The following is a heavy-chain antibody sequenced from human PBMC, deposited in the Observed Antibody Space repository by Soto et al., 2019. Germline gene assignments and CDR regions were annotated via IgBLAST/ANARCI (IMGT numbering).Heavy chain of an antibody. CDR2: LDYSGSP. Sequence: PSETLSLTXTVSGGSIRSDHWGWIRQPPGKGLEWIGYLDYSGSPKYNPSLKSRVTISMDTSKNHVSLTLNSVTAADTAVYFCATYFRGEGGRGYWGQGTTVTVSS. D-gene: IGHD3-16*01. CDR3: ATYFRGEGGRGY. J-gene: IGHJ6*02. V-gene: IGHV4-59*08. CDR1: GGSIRSDH.